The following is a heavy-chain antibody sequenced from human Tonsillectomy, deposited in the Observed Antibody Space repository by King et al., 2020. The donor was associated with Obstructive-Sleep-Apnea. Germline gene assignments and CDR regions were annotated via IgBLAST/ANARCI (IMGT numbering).Heavy chain of an antibody. V-gene: IGHV3-11*01. D-gene: IGHD2-15*01. CDR3: ARDKRPLRQGGFDI. CDR1: GSTFSDYY. CDR2: ISSSGITI. J-gene: IGHJ3*02. Sequence: VQLVESGGGLVKSGGSLRLSCAASGSTFSDYYMSRIRQAPGKGLEWVAYISSSGITIYHADSVKGRFNISRDNAKNSLYLQMNSLRAEDTAVYYCARDKRPLRQGGFDIWGQGTMVTVSS.